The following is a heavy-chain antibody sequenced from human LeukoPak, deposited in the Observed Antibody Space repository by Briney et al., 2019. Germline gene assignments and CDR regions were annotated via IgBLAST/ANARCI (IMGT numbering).Heavy chain of an antibody. V-gene: IGHV3-23*01. Sequence: GGSLRLSRAASGFTFSSYAMSWVRQAPGKGLEWVSAISGSGGSTYYADSVKGRFTISRDNSKNTLYLQMNSLRAEDTAVYYCAKDHPLVTLSSSWPDAFDIWGQGTMVTVSS. D-gene: IGHD6-13*01. CDR1: GFTFSSYA. J-gene: IGHJ3*02. CDR3: AKDHPLVTLSSSWPDAFDI. CDR2: ISGSGGST.